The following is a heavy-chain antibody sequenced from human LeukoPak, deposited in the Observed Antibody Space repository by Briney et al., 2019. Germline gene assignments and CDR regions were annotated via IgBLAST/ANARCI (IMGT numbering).Heavy chain of an antibody. CDR3: ARVPGGSGYDFWFDP. D-gene: IGHD5-12*01. CDR1: GGTFSSYA. V-gene: IGHV1-69*05. J-gene: IGHJ5*02. Sequence: GASVTVSCKASGGTFSSYAISWVRQAPGQGLEWMGGIIPIFGTANYAQKFQGRVTITTDESTSTAYMELSSLRSEDTAVYYCARVPGGSGYDFWFDPWGQGTLVTVSS. CDR2: IIPIFGTA.